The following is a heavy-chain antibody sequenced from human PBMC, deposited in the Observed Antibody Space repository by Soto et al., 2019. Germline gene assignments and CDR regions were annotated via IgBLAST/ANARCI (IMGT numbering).Heavy chain of an antibody. CDR3: ARDRNFYGSGSFSPDFGY. Sequence: QLQLVQPGAEVKRPGSSVKVSCKASGGTFSNYAISWVRQAPGQGLEWMGGIMPILDAVFYAPKFQGRVTITADESTSTAYMQLSSLRSEDTAMYYWARDRNFYGSGSFSPDFGYWGQGTLVTVSS. CDR2: IMPILDAV. D-gene: IGHD3-10*01. CDR1: GGTFSNYA. J-gene: IGHJ4*02. V-gene: IGHV1-69*01.